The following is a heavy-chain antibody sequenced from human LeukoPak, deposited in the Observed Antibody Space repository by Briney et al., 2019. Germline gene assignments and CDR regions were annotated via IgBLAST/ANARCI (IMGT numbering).Heavy chain of an antibody. V-gene: IGHV4-59*01. J-gene: IGHJ4*02. CDR1: GGSISSYY. D-gene: IGHD3-16*01. CDR2: IYYSGST. CDR3: ARVLGLYYFDY. Sequence: SETLSLTCTVSGGSISSYYWSWIRQPPGKGLEWIGYIYYSGSTNYNPSLKSRVTISVDTSKNQFSLKLSSVTAVDTAVYYCARVLGLYYFDYWGQGTLVTVSS.